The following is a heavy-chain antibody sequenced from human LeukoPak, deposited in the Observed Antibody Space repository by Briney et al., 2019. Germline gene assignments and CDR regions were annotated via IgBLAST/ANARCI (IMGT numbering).Heavy chain of an antibody. CDR1: GDSISSSSYY. J-gene: IGHJ4*02. CDR2: IYYTGST. V-gene: IGHV4-39*01. Sequence: SETLSLTCSVSGDSISSSSYYWGWIRRPPGKGLEWIGGIYYTGSTYYNPSLKSRVTISVDTSNNQFSLKLSSVTAADTAVYYCARRLRAYAYVFDYWGQGTLVTVSS. D-gene: IGHD3-10*02. CDR3: ARRLRAYAYVFDY.